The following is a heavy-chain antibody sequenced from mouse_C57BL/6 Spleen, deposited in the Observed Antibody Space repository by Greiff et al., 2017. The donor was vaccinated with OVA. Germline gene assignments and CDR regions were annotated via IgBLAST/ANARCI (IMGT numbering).Heavy chain of an antibody. Sequence: VKLQESGPELVKPGASVKLSCKASGYAFSSSWMNWVKQRPGKGLEWIGRIYPGDGDTNYNGKFKGKATLTADKSSSTAYMQLSSLTSEDTAVYFCARGITAVVDNGGKGTTPTVSS. CDR3: ARGITAVVDN. CDR2: IYPGDGDT. J-gene: IGHJ2*01. V-gene: IGHV1-82*01. D-gene: IGHD1-1*01. CDR1: GYAFSSSW.